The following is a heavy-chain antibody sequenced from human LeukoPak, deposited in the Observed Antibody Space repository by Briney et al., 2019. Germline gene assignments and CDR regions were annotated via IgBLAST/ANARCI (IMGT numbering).Heavy chain of an antibody. V-gene: IGHV1-69*02. Sequence: SVKVSCKASGGTFSSYTISWVRQAPGQGLEWMGRIIPILGIANYAQKFQGRVTITADKSTSTAYMELSSLRSEDTAVYYCAVYGDQGGYFDYWGQGTLVTVSS. CDR2: IIPILGIA. CDR1: GGTFSSYT. D-gene: IGHD4-17*01. CDR3: AVYGDQGGYFDY. J-gene: IGHJ4*02.